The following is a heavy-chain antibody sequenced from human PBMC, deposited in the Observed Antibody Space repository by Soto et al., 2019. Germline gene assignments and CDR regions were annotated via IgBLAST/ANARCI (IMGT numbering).Heavy chain of an antibody. Sequence: SETLSLTCTVSGGSISSGGYYWSWIRQHPGKGLEWIGYIYYSGSAYYNPSLKSRVTISVDTSKNQFSLKLSSVTAADTAVYYCARDILGLYYYDSSNAFDIWGQGTMVTVSS. CDR2: IYYSGSA. CDR1: GGSISSGGYY. D-gene: IGHD3-22*01. J-gene: IGHJ3*02. CDR3: ARDILGLYYYDSSNAFDI. V-gene: IGHV4-31*03.